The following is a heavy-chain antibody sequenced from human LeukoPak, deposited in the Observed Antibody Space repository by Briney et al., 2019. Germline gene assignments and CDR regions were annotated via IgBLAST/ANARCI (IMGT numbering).Heavy chain of an antibody. J-gene: IGHJ4*02. D-gene: IGHD5-24*01. CDR3: AREVDMARQLDY. Sequence: SGTLSLTCSASGGSISSYYWSWIRHPPGKGLEWIGYIYSSGSTNYNPTLKSRVTISVDTSKNQFPLKLSSVTAADTGVYYCAREVDMARQLDYWGQGTLVTVSS. CDR2: IYSSGST. V-gene: IGHV4-59*01. CDR1: GGSISSYY.